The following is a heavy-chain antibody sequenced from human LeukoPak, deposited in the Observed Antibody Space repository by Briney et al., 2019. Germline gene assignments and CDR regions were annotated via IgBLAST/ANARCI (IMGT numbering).Heavy chain of an antibody. D-gene: IGHD5-18*01. Sequence: SETLSLTCTVSGGSISRNNYYWVWIRQPPGKGLEWIGSINYRGHTFYTPSLKSRVTISVDTSKNQFSLKLSSVTAADTAVYYCARASGYSYGQDYYYYFGMDVWGQGTTVTVSS. J-gene: IGHJ6*02. CDR3: ARASGYSYGQDYYYYFGMDV. CDR1: GGSISRNNYY. CDR2: INYRGHT. V-gene: IGHV4-39*07.